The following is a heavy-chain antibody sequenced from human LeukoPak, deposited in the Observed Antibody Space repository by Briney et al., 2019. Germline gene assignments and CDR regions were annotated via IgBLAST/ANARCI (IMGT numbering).Heavy chain of an antibody. CDR1: RGSISGSIRSHY. D-gene: IGHD5-12*01. V-gene: IGHV4-4*09. J-gene: IGHJ4*02. CDR2: ISSSGST. Sequence: SETLSLTCTVSRGSISGSIRSHYWSWLRQPPGKGLEWIGYISSSGSTNYNPSLRSRATISVDTSKNQFFLNLSSVSAADTAVYYCARIPLGYSGAYYFDYWGQGTLVTVSP. CDR3: ARIPLGYSGAYYFDY.